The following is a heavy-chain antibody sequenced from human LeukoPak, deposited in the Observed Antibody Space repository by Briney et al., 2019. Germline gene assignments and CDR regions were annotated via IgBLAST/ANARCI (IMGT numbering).Heavy chain of an antibody. CDR1: EGTFSSYS. Sequence: SVKVSCKASEGTFSSYSITWVRQAPGQGLEWMGGIMSLFNTANYAQQFQGRVTITTDESTSTAYMELSSLRFEDTAMYYCARVDRYHYYLDVWGKGTTVTVSS. CDR2: IMSLFNTA. V-gene: IGHV1-69*05. J-gene: IGHJ6*03. CDR3: ARVDRYHYYLDV.